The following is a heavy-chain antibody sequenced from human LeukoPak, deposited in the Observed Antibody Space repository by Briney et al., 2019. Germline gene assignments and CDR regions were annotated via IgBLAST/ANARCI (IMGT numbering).Heavy chain of an antibody. Sequence: SETLSLTCTVSGDSISSYYWSWIRQPPGKGLDLIVYIHHTRSTHYSPSLKSRVTISVAPSNSQFPLKLSSVPAADTAVYYCVGGLQWLSFDSWGQGPLVTVSS. CDR2: IHHTRST. V-gene: IGHV4-59*01. CDR3: VGGLQWLSFDS. CDR1: GDSISSYY. D-gene: IGHD6-19*01. J-gene: IGHJ4*02.